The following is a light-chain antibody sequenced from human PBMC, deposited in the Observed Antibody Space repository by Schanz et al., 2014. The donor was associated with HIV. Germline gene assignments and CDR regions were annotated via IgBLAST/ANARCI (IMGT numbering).Light chain of an antibody. J-gene: IGLJ2*01. CDR2: DVS. CDR3: SSYTTSSTLV. CDR1: SADVGGYDY. V-gene: IGLV2-8*01. Sequence: QSVLTQPPSASGSPGQSVTIPCTGTSADVGGYDYVSWYQQHPGKAPKLMIYDVSKRPSGVPDRFSGSKSGNTASLTISGLQADDEADYYCSSYTTSSTLVFGGGTKLTVL.